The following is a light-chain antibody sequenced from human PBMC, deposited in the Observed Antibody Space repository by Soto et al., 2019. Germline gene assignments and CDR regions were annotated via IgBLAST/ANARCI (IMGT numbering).Light chain of an antibody. V-gene: IGKV1-39*01. CDR2: AAS. Sequence: DIQMTHSPSSLSASVLYIVTITFRASQSISSYLNWYQQKPGKAPKLLIYAASSLQSGVPSRFSGSGSGTDFSLTISSLQAEDVAVYYCQKYYSTPQKFGQGTKVDIK. CDR3: QKYYSTPQK. J-gene: IGKJ1*01. CDR1: QSISSY.